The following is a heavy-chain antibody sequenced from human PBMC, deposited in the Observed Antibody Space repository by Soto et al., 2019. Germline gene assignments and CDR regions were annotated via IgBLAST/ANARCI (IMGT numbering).Heavy chain of an antibody. D-gene: IGHD2-2*02. Sequence: GGSLRLSCAASGCTFSSYAMSWVRQAPGKGLEWVSAISGSGGSTYYADSVKGRFTISRDNSKNTLYLQMNSLRAEDTAVYYCAKVFPIVVVPAAIGYFDYWGQGTLVTVSS. J-gene: IGHJ4*02. CDR1: GCTFSSYA. V-gene: IGHV3-23*01. CDR2: ISGSGGST. CDR3: AKVFPIVVVPAAIGYFDY.